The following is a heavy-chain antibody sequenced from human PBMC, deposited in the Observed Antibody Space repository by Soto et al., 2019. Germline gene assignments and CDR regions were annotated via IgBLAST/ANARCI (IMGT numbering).Heavy chain of an antibody. J-gene: IGHJ4*02. CDR3: VSLYSGY. D-gene: IGHD6-13*01. Sequence: GGSLRLSCSASGITFSTYDMHWVRQAPGKGLEYVSGISTNGGSTYYADSAKGRFTISRDNSNNTLYLQMSSLRAEDTAVYYCVSLYSGYWGQGTLVTVS. V-gene: IGHV3-64D*06. CDR2: ISTNGGST. CDR1: GITFSTYD.